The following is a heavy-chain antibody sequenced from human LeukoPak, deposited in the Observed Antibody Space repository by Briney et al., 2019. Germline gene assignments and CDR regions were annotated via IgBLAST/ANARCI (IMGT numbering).Heavy chain of an antibody. CDR1: GFTFSSYS. D-gene: IGHD4-17*01. V-gene: IGHV3-48*01. CDR3: ATPDTTVTTFSEYFQH. Sequence: GGSLRLSCAASGFTFSSYSMNWVRQAPGKGLEWVSYISSSSSTIYYADSVKGRFTISRDNAKNSLYLQMNSLRAEDTAVYYCATPDTTVTTFSEYFQHWGQGTLVTVSS. J-gene: IGHJ1*01. CDR2: ISSSSSTI.